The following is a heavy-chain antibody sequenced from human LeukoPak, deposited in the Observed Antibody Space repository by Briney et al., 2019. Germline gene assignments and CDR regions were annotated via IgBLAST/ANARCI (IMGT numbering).Heavy chain of an antibody. Sequence: GASVKVSCKASGGTFSSYAISWVRQAPGQGLEWMGRIIPIFGTANYAQKFQGRVTITTDESTSTAYMELSSLRSEDTAVYYCARALFSGGSSMFVNWFDPWGQGTLVTVSS. V-gene: IGHV1-69*05. J-gene: IGHJ5*02. D-gene: IGHD2-15*01. CDR1: GGTFSSYA. CDR3: ARALFSGGSSMFVNWFDP. CDR2: IIPIFGTA.